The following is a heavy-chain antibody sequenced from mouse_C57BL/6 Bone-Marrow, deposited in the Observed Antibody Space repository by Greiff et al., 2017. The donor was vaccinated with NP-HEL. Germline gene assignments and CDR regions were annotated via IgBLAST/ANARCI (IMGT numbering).Heavy chain of an antibody. CDR3: ARLGGVYYGSSHFDY. J-gene: IGHJ2*01. Sequence: VKLQESDAELVKPGASVKISCKVSGYTFTDHTIHWMKQRPEQGLEWIGYIYPRDGSTKYNEKFKGKATLTADKSSSTAYMQLNSLTSEDSAVYFCARLGGVYYGSSHFDYWGQGTTLTVSS. V-gene: IGHV1-78*01. CDR1: GYTFTDHT. D-gene: IGHD1-1*01. CDR2: IYPRDGST.